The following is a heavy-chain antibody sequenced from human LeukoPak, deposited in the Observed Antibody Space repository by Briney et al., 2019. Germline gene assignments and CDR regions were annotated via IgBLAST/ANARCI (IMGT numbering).Heavy chain of an antibody. D-gene: IGHD1-1*01. CDR1: GGPINYYY. CDR2: ISNGGTT. Sequence: SETLSLTCTVSGGPINYYYWSWIRQPPGEGLEWIGYISNGGTTNYNPSLKSRVTISVDKSKNQLSLKLGSVTAADTAVYHCVRLQPNTGEWAFDIWGQGTLVTV. CDR3: VRLQPNTGEWAFDI. J-gene: IGHJ3*02. V-gene: IGHV4-59*01.